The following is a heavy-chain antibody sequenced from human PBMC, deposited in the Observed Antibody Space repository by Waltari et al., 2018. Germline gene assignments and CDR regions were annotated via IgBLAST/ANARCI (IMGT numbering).Heavy chain of an antibody. D-gene: IGHD5-18*01. J-gene: IGHJ4*02. CDR2: ISSSSSYI. V-gene: IGHV3-21*01. CDR3: ARGYLGYRPGGGGFDY. CDR1: GFTFSSDS. Sequence: EVQLVESGGGLVKPGGSLRLSCAASGFTFSSDSMNWVRQAPGKGLEWVSSISSSSSYIYYADSVKGRFTISRDNAKNSLYLQMNSLRAEDTAVYYCARGYLGYRPGGGGFDYWGQGTLVTVSS.